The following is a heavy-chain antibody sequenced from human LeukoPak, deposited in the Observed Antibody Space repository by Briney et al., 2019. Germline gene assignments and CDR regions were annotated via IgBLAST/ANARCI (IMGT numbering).Heavy chain of an antibody. V-gene: IGHV1-46*01. D-gene: IGHD6-19*01. CDR3: ARDLEYSSGQLYYFDY. CDR1: GYTLTKLS. CDR2: INPSGGST. Sequence: ASVKVSCKVSGYTLTKLSVHWVRQAPGQGLEWMGIINPSGGSTSYAQKFQGRVTMTRDTSTSTVYMELSNLRSEDTAVYYCARDLEYSSGQLYYFDYWGQGTLVTVSS. J-gene: IGHJ4*02.